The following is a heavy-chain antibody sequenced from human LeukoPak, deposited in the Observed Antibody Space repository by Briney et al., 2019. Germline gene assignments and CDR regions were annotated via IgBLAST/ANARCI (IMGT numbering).Heavy chain of an antibody. Sequence: PSDTLSLTCAVSGYSITSGSWWGWIRQPPGKGLEWIGYIYHSGTTYYNPSLQSRVTMSVDTSKNQFSLKLSSVTAVDTAVYYCARTNIVVVPATTEDHFYYYGMDVWGQGTTVTVSS. CDR3: ARTNIVVVPATTEDHFYYYGMDV. CDR2: IYHSGTT. D-gene: IGHD2-2*01. CDR1: GYSITSGSW. J-gene: IGHJ6*02. V-gene: IGHV4-28*01.